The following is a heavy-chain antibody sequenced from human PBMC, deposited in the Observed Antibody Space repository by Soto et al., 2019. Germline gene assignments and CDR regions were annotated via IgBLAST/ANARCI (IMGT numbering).Heavy chain of an antibody. Sequence: QVQLVQSGAEVKKPGSSVKVSCKASGGTFSSYAISWVRQAPGQGLEWMGGIIPIFGTANYAQKFQGRVMLTSDESTSTADMELSSLRSEDTAVYYCARGKQWLVRQMGVDYYYYDMAVWGHGATVTVSS. CDR1: GGTFSSYA. J-gene: IGHJ6*02. CDR3: ARGKQWLVRQMGVDYYYYDMAV. D-gene: IGHD6-19*01. CDR2: IIPIFGTA. V-gene: IGHV1-69*05.